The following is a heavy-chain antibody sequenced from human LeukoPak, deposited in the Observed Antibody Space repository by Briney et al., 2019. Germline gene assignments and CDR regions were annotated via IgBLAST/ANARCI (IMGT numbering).Heavy chain of an antibody. J-gene: IGHJ5*02. CDR3: PRSILGIRFDP. CDR2: IHYSGST. CDR1: GGSISSYY. Sequence: SETLSLTCAVSGGSISSYYWSWIRQPPGKGLEWIGYIHYSGSTNYNPSLKSRVTISVDTSRNQFSLKLSSVTAADTAVYYCPRSILGIRFDPWGQGTLVTVSS. V-gene: IGHV4-59*01. D-gene: IGHD7-27*01.